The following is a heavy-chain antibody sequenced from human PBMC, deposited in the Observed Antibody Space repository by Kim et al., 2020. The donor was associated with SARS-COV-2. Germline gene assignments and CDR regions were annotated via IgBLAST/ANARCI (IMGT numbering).Heavy chain of an antibody. D-gene: IGHD3-10*01. CDR3: VRGYVGGPFDL. J-gene: IGHJ4*02. CDR2: RT. V-gene: IGHV3-20*03. Sequence: RTGYPDSVKGRFTISRDNGKKSLYLQMNGLRVEDTALYYCVRGYVGGPFDLWGQGSLVTVSS.